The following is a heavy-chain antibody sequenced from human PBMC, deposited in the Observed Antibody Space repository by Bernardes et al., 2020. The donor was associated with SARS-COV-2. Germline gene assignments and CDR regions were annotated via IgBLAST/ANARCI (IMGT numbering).Heavy chain of an antibody. D-gene: IGHD3-10*01. Sequence: SETLSLTCTVSGGSISSYSWSWIRQPPGKGLEWIGYIYYSGSTNYNPSLKSRVTISVDTSKNQFSLKLSSVTAADTAVYYCARGFGEMWGQGTLVTVSS. CDR3: ARGFGEM. CDR2: IYYSGST. V-gene: IGHV4-59*01. CDR1: GGSISSYS. J-gene: IGHJ4*02.